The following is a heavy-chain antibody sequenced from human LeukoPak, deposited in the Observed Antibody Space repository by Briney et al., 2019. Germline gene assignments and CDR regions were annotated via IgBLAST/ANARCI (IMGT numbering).Heavy chain of an antibody. CDR3: ARDPRPYYYDSSGPRGSYFDY. V-gene: IGHV1-69*13. Sequence: ASVKVSCKASGGTFSSYAISWVRQAPGQGLEWMGGIIPIFGTANYAQKFQGRVTITADESTSTAYMELSSLRSEDTAVYYCARDPRPYYYDSSGPRGSYFDYWGQGTLVTVSS. J-gene: IGHJ4*02. CDR2: IIPIFGTA. CDR1: GGTFSSYA. D-gene: IGHD3-22*01.